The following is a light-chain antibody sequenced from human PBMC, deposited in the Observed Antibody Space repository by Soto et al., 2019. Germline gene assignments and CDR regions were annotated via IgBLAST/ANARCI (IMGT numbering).Light chain of an antibody. CDR3: QYYSIVWT. J-gene: IGKJ1*01. CDR2: DAS. Sequence: DIQMTQSPSTLSASVGDRVTITCRASQSLSTRLAWYQQKPGKAPKLLIYDASTLESGVPSRFSGSGSGTEFTLTITSLQPDDFATYWCQYYSIVWTFGQGTKVEIK. V-gene: IGKV1-5*01. CDR1: QSLSTR.